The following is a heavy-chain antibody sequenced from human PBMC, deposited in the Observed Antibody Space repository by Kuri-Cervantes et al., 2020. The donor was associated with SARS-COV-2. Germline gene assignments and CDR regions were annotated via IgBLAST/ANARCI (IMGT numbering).Heavy chain of an antibody. D-gene: IGHD1-1*01. V-gene: IGHV3-74*01. CDR2: INPDGSYT. CDR3: VRDGDHWNFDY. Sequence: GGSLRLSCAASGFTFSGHWIHWVRQAPGKGLVWVSRINPDGSYTNNADSVKGRFTISRDNAKNSLYLQIDSLRAEDTAVYYCVRDGDHWNFDYWGQGTLVTVSS. J-gene: IGHJ4*02. CDR1: GFTFSGHW.